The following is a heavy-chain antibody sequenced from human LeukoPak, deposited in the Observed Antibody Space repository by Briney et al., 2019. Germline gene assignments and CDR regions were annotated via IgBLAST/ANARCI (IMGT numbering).Heavy chain of an antibody. V-gene: IGHV4-39*07. J-gene: IGHJ5*02. Sequence: SETLSLTCTVSGGSISSSSYYWGWIRQPPGKGLEWIGSIYYSGSTYYNPSLKNRVTISVDTSKNQFSLKLSSVTAADTAVYYCARDRSAMRNWLDPWGQGTLVTVSS. CDR2: IYYSGST. CDR3: ARDRSAMRNWLDP. CDR1: GGSISSSSYY.